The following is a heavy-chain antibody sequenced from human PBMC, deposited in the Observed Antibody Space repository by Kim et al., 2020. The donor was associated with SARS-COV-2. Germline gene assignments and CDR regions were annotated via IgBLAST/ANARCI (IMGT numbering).Heavy chain of an antibody. CDR3: ARDLLLPSYYDFWSGYGPSYYGMDV. V-gene: IGHV3-33*01. CDR2: IWYDGSNK. D-gene: IGHD3-3*01. Sequence: GGSLRLSCAASGFTFSSYGMHWVRQAPGKGLEWVAVIWYDGSNKYYADSVKGRFTISRDNSKNTLYLQMNSLRAEDTAVYYCARDLLLPSYYDFWSGYGPSYYGMDVWGQGTTVTVSS. J-gene: IGHJ6*02. CDR1: GFTFSSYG.